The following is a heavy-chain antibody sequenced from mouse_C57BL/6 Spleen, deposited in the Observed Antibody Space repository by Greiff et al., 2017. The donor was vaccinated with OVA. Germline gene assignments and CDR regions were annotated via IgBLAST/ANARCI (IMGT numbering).Heavy chain of an antibody. V-gene: IGHV3-6*01. CDR1: GYSITSGYY. CDR2: ISYDGSN. D-gene: IGHD2-10*02. Sequence: EVQLQESGPGLVKPSQSLSLTCSVTGYSITSGYYWNWIRQFPGNKLEWMGYISYDGSNNYNPSLKNRISITRDTSKNQFFLKLNSVTTEDTATYYCARDEGYGNYPFDYWGQGTTLTVSS. CDR3: ARDEGYGNYPFDY. J-gene: IGHJ2*01.